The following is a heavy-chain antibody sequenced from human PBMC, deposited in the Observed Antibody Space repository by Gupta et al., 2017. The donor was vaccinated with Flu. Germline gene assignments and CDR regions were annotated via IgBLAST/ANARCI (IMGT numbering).Heavy chain of an antibody. Sequence: GKGLEWVSAISGSGGSTYYADSVKGRFTISRDNSKNTLYLQMNSLRAEDTAVYYCAKGDPLDSNYPTTELGYWGQGTLVTVSS. J-gene: IGHJ4*02. CDR3: AKGDPLDSNYPTTELGY. V-gene: IGHV3-23*01. CDR2: ISGSGGST. D-gene: IGHD4-4*01.